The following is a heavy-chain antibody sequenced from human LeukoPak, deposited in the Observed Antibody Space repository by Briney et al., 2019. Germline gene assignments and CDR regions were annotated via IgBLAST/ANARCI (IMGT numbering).Heavy chain of an antibody. CDR3: ARVRSSSWYDY. V-gene: IGHV3-11*06. CDR2: ISSTGSYT. J-gene: IGHJ4*02. Sequence: GGSLRLSCAASGFTFSDYYMSWIRQAPGKGLEWVSYISSTGSYTNYADSVKGRFTISRDNAKNTLYLQMNSLRVEDTAVYYCARVRSSSWYDYWGQGALVTVSS. CDR1: GFTFSDYY. D-gene: IGHD6-13*01.